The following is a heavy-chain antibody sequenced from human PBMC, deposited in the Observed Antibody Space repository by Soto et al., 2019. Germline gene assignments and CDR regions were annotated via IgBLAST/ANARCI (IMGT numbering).Heavy chain of an antibody. CDR1: GGSISSFY. CDR2: IYSGGRN. J-gene: IGHJ4*02. V-gene: IGHV4-4*07. CDR3: DRGSSRWDY. Sequence: SETLSLTCTVSGGSISSFYWSWIRQPPGKGLEWIGRIYSGGRNKYKPSLKSRVTMSVDTSKKKFSLRLSYVTAADTDMYYCDRGSSRWDYWGPGTLVTVSS. D-gene: IGHD6-13*01.